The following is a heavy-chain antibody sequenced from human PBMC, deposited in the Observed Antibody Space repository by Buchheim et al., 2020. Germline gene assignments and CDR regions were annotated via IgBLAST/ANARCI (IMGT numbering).Heavy chain of an antibody. J-gene: IGHJ6*02. CDR2: ISYDGSNK. CDR3: AREVRVYGMDV. CDR1: GFTFSSYA. V-gene: IGHV3-30*04. Sequence: QVQLVESGGGVVQPGRSLRLSCAASGFTFSSYAMHWVRQAPGKGLEWVAVISYDGSNKYYADSVKGRFTISRDNSKTTLYLQMNSRRAEDTAVYYCAREVRVYGMDVWGQGTT.